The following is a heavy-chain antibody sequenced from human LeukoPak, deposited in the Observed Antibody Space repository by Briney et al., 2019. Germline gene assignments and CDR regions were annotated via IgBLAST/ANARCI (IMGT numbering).Heavy chain of an antibody. V-gene: IGHV4-59*01. CDR3: ARDGYGGNVDY. CDR1: GGSISSYY. Sequence: SETLSLTCTVSGGSISSYYWSWIRQPPGKGLEWIGYVYYSGSTNYNPSLKSRVTISVDTSKNQFSLKLSSVTAADTAVYHCARDGYGGNVDYWGQGTLVTVSS. D-gene: IGHD4-23*01. J-gene: IGHJ4*02. CDR2: VYYSGST.